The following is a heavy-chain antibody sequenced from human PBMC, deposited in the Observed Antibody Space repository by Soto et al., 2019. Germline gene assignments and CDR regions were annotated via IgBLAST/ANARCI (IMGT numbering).Heavy chain of an antibody. CDR2: IKRDGSEK. V-gene: IGHV3-7*01. CDR1: GFTFNTYW. Sequence: QPGGSLRLSCEASGFTFNTYWMSWVRQPPGKGLEWVANIKRDGSEKYYVDSVKGRFTISRDNAKNALYLQMNSLRAEDTAVYYCATENRHGWFDPWGQGTLVTVSS. CDR3: ATENRHGWFDP. J-gene: IGHJ5*02.